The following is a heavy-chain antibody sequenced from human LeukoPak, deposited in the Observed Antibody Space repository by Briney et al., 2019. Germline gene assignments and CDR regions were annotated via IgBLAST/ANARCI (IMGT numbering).Heavy chain of an antibody. CDR2: IYYSGST. J-gene: IGHJ4*02. D-gene: IGHD6-13*01. Sequence: SETLSLTCTVSGGSISSYYWSWIRQPPGKGLEWIGYIYYSGSTNYNPSLKGRVTISVDTSKNQFSLKLSSVTAADTAVYYCARVTGYRIEDYFDYWGQGTLVTVSS. V-gene: IGHV4-59*01. CDR3: ARVTGYRIEDYFDY. CDR1: GGSISSYY.